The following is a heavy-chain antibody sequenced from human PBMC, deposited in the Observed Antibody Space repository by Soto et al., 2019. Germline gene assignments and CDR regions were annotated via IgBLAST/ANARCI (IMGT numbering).Heavy chain of an antibody. V-gene: IGHV3-33*01. D-gene: IGHD2-2*01. CDR1: GFTFSSYG. CDR2: IWYDGSNK. Sequence: QVQLVESGGGVVQPGRSLRLSCAASGFTFSSYGVHWVRQAPGKGLEWVAVIWYDGSNKYYADSVKGRFTISRDNSKNTLYLQMNSLRAEDTAVYYCARDGIVVVPAASNYYYYGMDVWGQGTTVTVSS. CDR3: ARDGIVVVPAASNYYYYGMDV. J-gene: IGHJ6*02.